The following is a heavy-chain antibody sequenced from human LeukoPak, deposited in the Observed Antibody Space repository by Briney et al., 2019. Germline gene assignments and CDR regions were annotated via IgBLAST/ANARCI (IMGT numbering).Heavy chain of an antibody. V-gene: IGHV4-34*01. CDR1: GGSFSGYY. CDR2: INHSGST. Sequence: SETLSLTCAVYGGSFSGYYWSWIRQPPGKGLEWIGEINHSGSTNYNPSLKSRVTISVDTSKNQFSLSLTSVTAADTAMYYCARVAPSTTFGVVTHRIFDYWGQGTLVTVSS. D-gene: IGHD3-3*01. J-gene: IGHJ4*02. CDR3: ARVAPSTTFGVVTHRIFDY.